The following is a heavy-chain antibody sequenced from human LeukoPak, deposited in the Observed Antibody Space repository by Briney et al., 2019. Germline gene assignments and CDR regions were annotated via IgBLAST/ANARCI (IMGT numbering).Heavy chain of an antibody. Sequence: GGSLRLSCAASGFTFSSYTMNWVRQAPGKGLEWVSSISSSSSSIYYADSMKGRFTISRDNAKNSLYLQMNSLRAEDTAVYYCAKSFWWFGEFSPFDYWGQGALVTVSS. V-gene: IGHV3-21*01. J-gene: IGHJ4*02. D-gene: IGHD3-10*01. CDR3: AKSFWWFGEFSPFDY. CDR1: GFTFSSYT. CDR2: ISSSSSSI.